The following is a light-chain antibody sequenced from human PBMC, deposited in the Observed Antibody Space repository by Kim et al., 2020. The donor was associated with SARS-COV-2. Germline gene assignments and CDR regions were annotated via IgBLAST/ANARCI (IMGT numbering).Light chain of an antibody. CDR2: TAS. V-gene: IGKV1-9*01. Sequence: AALVDRVTITCRASQGISSYLAWYQQKPGKAPKLLIHTASTLHSGVPSRFSGSGSGTDFTLTISSLQPEDFATYYCQQVNDYPHTFGQGTKVDIK. CDR3: QQVNDYPHT. J-gene: IGKJ2*01. CDR1: QGISSY.